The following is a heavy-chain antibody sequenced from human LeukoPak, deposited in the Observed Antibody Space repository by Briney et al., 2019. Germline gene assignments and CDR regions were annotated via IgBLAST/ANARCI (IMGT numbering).Heavy chain of an antibody. J-gene: IGHJ4*02. Sequence: SVKVSCKASGGTFSSYAISWVRQAPGQGLEWMGRIIPIFGTANYAQKFQGRVTITTDESTSTAYMELSSLRSEDTAVYYCASDLGYCSCGSCYIWGQGTLVTVSS. D-gene: IGHD2-15*01. CDR3: ASDLGYCSCGSCYI. CDR1: GGTFSSYA. V-gene: IGHV1-69*05. CDR2: IIPIFGTA.